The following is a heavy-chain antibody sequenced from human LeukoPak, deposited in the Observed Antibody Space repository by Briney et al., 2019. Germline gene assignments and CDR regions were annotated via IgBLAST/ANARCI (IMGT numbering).Heavy chain of an antibody. CDR3: ARSTVTTPDDY. V-gene: IGHV4-59*01. CDR2: IYYSGST. Sequence: SETLSLTCTVSGGSISSNYWSWIRQPPGKGLEWIGYIYYSGSTNYNPSLKSRVTISVDTSKNQFSLKLSSVTAADTAVYYCARSTVTTPDDYWGQGTLVTVSS. CDR1: GGSISSNY. J-gene: IGHJ4*02. D-gene: IGHD4-17*01.